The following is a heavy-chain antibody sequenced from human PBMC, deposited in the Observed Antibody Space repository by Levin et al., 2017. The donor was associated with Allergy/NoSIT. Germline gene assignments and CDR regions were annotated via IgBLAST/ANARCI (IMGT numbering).Heavy chain of an antibody. CDR3: ARVDAFSDDMDV. V-gene: IGHV3-53*01. CDR2: IYSGDRT. J-gene: IGHJ6*02. CDR1: GLTLSLNH. D-gene: IGHD3-3*01. Sequence: GGSLRLSCAASGLTLSLNHMTWVRQAPGKGLEWVSLIYSGDRTNYADSVRGRFSISRDTSKNTLYLQMNSLRAEDTAVYYCARVDAFSDDMDVWGPGTTVTVSS.